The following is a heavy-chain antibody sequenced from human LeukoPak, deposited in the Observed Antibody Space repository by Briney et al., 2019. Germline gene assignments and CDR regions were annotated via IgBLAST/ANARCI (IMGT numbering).Heavy chain of an antibody. D-gene: IGHD3-10*01. Sequence: GGSLRLSCAASGFTFTSYWMNWVRQAPGKGLEWVANIKQDGSEKFYVDSVKGRFTISRDNAKNSLYLQMNSLRAEDTAVYYCAKTQRGSGSYDYYYGMDVWGQGTTVTVSS. CDR2: IKQDGSEK. V-gene: IGHV3-7*03. J-gene: IGHJ6*02. CDR1: GFTFTSYW. CDR3: AKTQRGSGSYDYYYGMDV.